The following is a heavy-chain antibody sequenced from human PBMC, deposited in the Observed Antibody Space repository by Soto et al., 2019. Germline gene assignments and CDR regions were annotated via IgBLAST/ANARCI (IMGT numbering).Heavy chain of an antibody. Sequence: SETLSLNCTVSGGSISSYYWSWIRQPPGKGLEWIGYIYYSGSTNYNPSLKSRVTISVDTSKNQFSLKLSSVTAADTAVYYCARDHKSGDTWSFDYWGQGILVTVSS. V-gene: IGHV4-59*01. CDR1: GGSISSYY. CDR3: ARDHKSGDTWSFDY. CDR2: IYYSGST. D-gene: IGHD1-1*01. J-gene: IGHJ4*02.